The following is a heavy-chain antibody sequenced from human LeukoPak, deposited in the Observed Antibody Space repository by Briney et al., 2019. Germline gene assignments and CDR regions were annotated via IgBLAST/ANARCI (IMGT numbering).Heavy chain of an antibody. CDR3: ARLYCGGDCYSGY. Sequence: TGGSLRLSCAASGFTFSSYSMNWVRQAPGKGLEWVSYISSGSSTIYYADSVKGRFTISRDNAKNSLYLQMNSLRAEDTAVYYCARLYCGGDCYSGYWGRGTLVTVSS. J-gene: IGHJ4*02. D-gene: IGHD2-21*01. V-gene: IGHV3-48*01. CDR2: ISSGSSTI. CDR1: GFTFSSYS.